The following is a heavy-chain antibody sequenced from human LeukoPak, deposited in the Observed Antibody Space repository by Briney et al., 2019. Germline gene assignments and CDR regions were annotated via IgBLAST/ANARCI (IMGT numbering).Heavy chain of an antibody. CDR2: ISSSSSYI. J-gene: IGHJ3*02. V-gene: IGHV3-21*01. CDR1: GFTFSSYS. D-gene: IGHD3-22*01. CDR3: ARERRYYDSSGYFNDAFDI. Sequence: PGGSLRLSCAASGFTFSSYSMNWVRQAPGKGLEWVSSISSSSSYIYYADSVKGRFTICRDNAKNSLYLQMNSLRAEDTAGYYCARERRYYDSSGYFNDAFDIWGQGTMVTVPS.